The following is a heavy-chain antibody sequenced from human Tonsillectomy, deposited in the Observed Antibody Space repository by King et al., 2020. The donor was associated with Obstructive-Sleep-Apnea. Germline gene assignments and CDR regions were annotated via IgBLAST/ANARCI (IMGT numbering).Heavy chain of an antibody. V-gene: IGHV1-18*01. CDR3: ARDPYYDILTGYYAYFDL. Sequence: QLVQSGAEVKKPGASVKVSCKASGYSFTSYSISWVRQAPGQGLEWMGWISAYNGDTNYAQKLQGRVTMTTDTSTSTAYMELRSLRSDDTAVYYCARDPYYDILTGYYAYFDLWGRGTLVTVSS. J-gene: IGHJ2*01. CDR1: GYSFTSYS. CDR2: ISAYNGDT. D-gene: IGHD3-9*01.